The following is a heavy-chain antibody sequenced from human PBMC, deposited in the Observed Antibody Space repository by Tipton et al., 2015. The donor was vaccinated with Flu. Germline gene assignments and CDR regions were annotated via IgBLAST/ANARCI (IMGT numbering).Heavy chain of an antibody. Sequence: GLVKPSETLSLTCTVSGDSISNYYWSWIRQPPGKGLEWIGYIHYSGSTNYNPSLKSRVTISLDTSKKQFSLKLSSVTAADTAVYYCARLVGGTGYFDLWGRGTLVTVSS. V-gene: IGHV4-59*08. CDR1: GDSISNYY. D-gene: IGHD1-26*01. CDR3: ARLVGGTGYFDL. J-gene: IGHJ2*01. CDR2: IHYSGST.